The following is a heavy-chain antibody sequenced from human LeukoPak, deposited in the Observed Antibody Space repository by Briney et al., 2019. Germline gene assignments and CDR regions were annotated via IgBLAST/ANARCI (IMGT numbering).Heavy chain of an antibody. J-gene: IGHJ4*02. CDR1: GYTFTSYY. CDR2: VNPSGGST. CDR3: ARVGVAVGGSRFDY. V-gene: IGHV1-46*01. Sequence: ASVKVSCKASGYTFTSYYMHWVRQAPGQGLEWMGIVNPSGGSTSYAQKFQGRVTMTTDTSISTAYMELSRLRPDDTAVYFGARVGVAVGGSRFDYWGQGTLVTASS. D-gene: IGHD6-13*01.